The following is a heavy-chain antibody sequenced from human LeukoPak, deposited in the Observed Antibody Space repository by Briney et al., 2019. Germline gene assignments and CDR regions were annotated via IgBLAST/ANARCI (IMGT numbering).Heavy chain of an antibody. V-gene: IGHV3-15*01. CDR3: ARDSGVDAHIDY. CDR2: IKSKTDGGTT. D-gene: IGHD3-3*01. CDR1: AFTFSNAW. J-gene: IGHJ4*02. Sequence: GGSLRLSCAASAFTFSNAWMNWVRQAPGKGLEWVGRIKSKTDGGTTDYAAPVKGRFTISRDNAKNSLYLQMNSLRDEDTAVYYCARDSGVDAHIDYWGQGTLVTVSA.